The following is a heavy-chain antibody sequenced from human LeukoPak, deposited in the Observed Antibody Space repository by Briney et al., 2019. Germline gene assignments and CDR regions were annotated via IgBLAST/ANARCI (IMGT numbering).Heavy chain of an antibody. D-gene: IGHD6-13*01. Sequence: SETLSLTCAVSGGSISNYHWSWIRQPPGKGLEWIGYIYNRGTTVYNPSLRSRVTVSVHTSKNEFSLRLTSVTAADTAIYYCAREKLSAGPYFEHWGRGILVSVSA. CDR1: GGSISNYH. CDR2: IYNRGTT. V-gene: IGHV4-59*01. CDR3: AREKLSAGPYFEH. J-gene: IGHJ4*02.